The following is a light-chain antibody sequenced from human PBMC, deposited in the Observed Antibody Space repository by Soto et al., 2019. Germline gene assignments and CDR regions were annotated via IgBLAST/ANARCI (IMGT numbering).Light chain of an antibody. J-gene: IGKJ1*01. CDR3: QQYNYWPRT. V-gene: IGKV3-15*01. Sequence: EIVLTQSPATLSVSPGERATLSCRASQSVSSNLAWYQQKPGQAPRLLIYGASTRATGFPARFSGSGSGTEFTLTISSLQSEDFAVYYCQQYNYWPRTFGQGTKVDI. CDR1: QSVSSN. CDR2: GAS.